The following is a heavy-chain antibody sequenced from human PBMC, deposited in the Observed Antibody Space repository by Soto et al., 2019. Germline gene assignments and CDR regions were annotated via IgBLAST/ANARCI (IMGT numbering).Heavy chain of an antibody. CDR3: TGATYLDY. CDR1: GFSFNSYA. V-gene: IGHV3-23*01. J-gene: IGHJ4*02. CDR2: IGGAGDST. Sequence: EVQLLESGGGLVQPGGSLRLSCAASGFSFNSYAMSWVRQAPGKGLEWVSHIGGAGDSTYYADSVKGRFTISRDNSKKTVYLQMESRRAEDTAVYYCTGATYLDYWGQGTLVTVSS.